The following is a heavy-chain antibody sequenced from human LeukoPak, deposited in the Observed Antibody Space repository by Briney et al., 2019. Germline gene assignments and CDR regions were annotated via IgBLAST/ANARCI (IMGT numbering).Heavy chain of an antibody. V-gene: IGHV1-46*01. D-gene: IGHD3-22*01. Sequence: GASVKVSCKASGYTFTSYYMHWVRQAPGQGLEWMGIINPSGGSTSYAQKFQGRVTMTRDTSTSTVYMELSRLRSDDTAVYYCARESGSRTYYYDSSGYNYWGQGTLVTVSS. CDR2: INPSGGST. J-gene: IGHJ4*02. CDR1: GYTFTSYY. CDR3: ARESGSRTYYYDSSGYNY.